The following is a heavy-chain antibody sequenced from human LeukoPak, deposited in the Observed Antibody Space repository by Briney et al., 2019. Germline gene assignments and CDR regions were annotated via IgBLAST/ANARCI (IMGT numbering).Heavy chain of an antibody. CDR2: ISGSGGST. CDR1: GFTVSSNY. V-gene: IGHV3-23*01. J-gene: IGHJ2*01. Sequence: GGSLRLSCAASGFTVSSNYMSWVRQAPGKGLEWVSAISGSGGSTYYADSVKGRFTISRDNSKNTLYLQMNSLRAEDTAVYYCAKDSSGWYERFWYFDLWGRGTLVTVSS. D-gene: IGHD6-19*01. CDR3: AKDSSGWYERFWYFDL.